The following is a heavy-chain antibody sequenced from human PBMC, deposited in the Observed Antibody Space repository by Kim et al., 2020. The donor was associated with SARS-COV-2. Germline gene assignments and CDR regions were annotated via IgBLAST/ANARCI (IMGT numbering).Heavy chain of an antibody. J-gene: IGHJ5*02. CDR2: ISSYSNYT. Sequence: GGSLRLSCVASGFMFSAYRMDWVRQAPGKGPEWVSSISSYSNYTYYADSVKGRFTISRDNAKNTVFPQMNSLRPEDTAVYYCVKDERASVWGSWGQGTLVTVSS. D-gene: IGHD3-16*01. V-gene: IGHV3-21*01. CDR1: GFMFSAYR. CDR3: VKDERASVWGS.